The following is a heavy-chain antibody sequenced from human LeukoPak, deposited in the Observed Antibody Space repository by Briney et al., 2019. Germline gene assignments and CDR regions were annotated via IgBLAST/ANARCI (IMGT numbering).Heavy chain of an antibody. CDR2: IKQDGSEK. CDR3: ARDQSNYYDSSGYSC. J-gene: IGHJ4*02. CDR1: GFTFSSYW. V-gene: IGHV3-7*01. Sequence: GGSLRLSCAASGFTFSSYWMSWVRQAPGKGLEWVANIKQDGSEKYYVDSVKGRFTISRDNAKNSLYLQMNSLRAEDTAVYYCARDQSNYYDSSGYSCWGQGTLVTVSS. D-gene: IGHD3-22*01.